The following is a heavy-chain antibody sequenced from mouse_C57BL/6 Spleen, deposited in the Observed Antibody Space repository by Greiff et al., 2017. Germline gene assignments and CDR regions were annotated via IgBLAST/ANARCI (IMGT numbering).Heavy chain of an antibody. V-gene: IGHV1-80*01. Sequence: QVQLKQSGAELVKPGASVKISCKASGYAFSSYWMNWVKQRPGKGLEWIGQIYPGDGDTNYNGKFKGKATLTADKSSSTAYMQLSSLTSEDSAVYFCAREAIYDGYLACFAYWGQGTLVTVSA. J-gene: IGHJ3*01. CDR3: AREAIYDGYLACFAY. D-gene: IGHD2-3*01. CDR2: IYPGDGDT. CDR1: GYAFSSYW.